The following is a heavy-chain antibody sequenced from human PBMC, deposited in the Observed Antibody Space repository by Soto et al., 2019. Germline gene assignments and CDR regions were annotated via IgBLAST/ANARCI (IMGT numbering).Heavy chain of an antibody. V-gene: IGHV1-18*04. D-gene: IGHD2-8*01. CDR3: ARDLRGSCTTDECFYFDF. Sequence: GASVKVSCKASGFTLSSHGISWVRQAPGRGLEWMGWIRGDNGDTNNAQKFQGRITMTTDTFTDTAYMELRSLRSDDTAVYYCARDLRGSCTTDECFYFDFWGQGTLVTVSS. CDR1: GFTLSSHG. CDR2: IRGDNGDT. J-gene: IGHJ4*02.